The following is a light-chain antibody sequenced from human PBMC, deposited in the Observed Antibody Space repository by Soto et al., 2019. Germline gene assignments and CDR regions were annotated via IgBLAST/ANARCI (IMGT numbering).Light chain of an antibody. CDR3: QQYGSSPIT. V-gene: IGKV3-20*01. J-gene: IGKJ5*01. Sequence: EIVLTQSPGTLSLSPGERATLSCRASQSVSSSYIAWYQQKPGQAPRLLIYGASSRATGIPDRFSWSGSGTDFTLTISRLEPEDFAVYYCQQYGSSPITFGQETRQEIK. CDR1: QSVSSSY. CDR2: GAS.